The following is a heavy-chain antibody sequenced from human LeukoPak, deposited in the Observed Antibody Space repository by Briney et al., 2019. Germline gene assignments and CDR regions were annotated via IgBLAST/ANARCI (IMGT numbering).Heavy chain of an antibody. CDR2: ISSSSSYI. J-gene: IGHJ4*02. CDR3: ARATNYGGNQFDY. D-gene: IGHD4-23*01. V-gene: IGHV3-21*01. CDR1: GFTFSSYS. Sequence: GSLRLSCAASGFTFSSYSMNWVRQAPGKGLEWVSSISSSSSYIYYADSVKGRFTISRDNAKNSLYLQMNSLRAEDTAVYYCARATNYGGNQFDYWGQGTLVTVPS.